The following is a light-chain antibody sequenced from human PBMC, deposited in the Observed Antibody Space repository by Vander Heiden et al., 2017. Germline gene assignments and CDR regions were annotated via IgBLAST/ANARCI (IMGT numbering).Light chain of an antibody. Sequence: DIQMTQSPSTLSASVRDRVTITCRASQSVNTWLAWYQHKPGKAPKVLIYKASSVESGVPSRFSGSGSGTEFTLTISSLQPDDFATYYCQQYDSYPYTFGQGTKLEIK. J-gene: IGKJ2*01. CDR1: QSVNTW. V-gene: IGKV1-5*03. CDR2: KAS. CDR3: QQYDSYPYT.